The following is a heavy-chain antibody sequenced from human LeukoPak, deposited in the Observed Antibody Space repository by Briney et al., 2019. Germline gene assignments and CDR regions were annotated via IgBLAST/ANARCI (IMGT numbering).Heavy chain of an antibody. J-gene: IGHJ3*01. CDR1: GFTFSTFS. Sequence: GGSLRLSCAASGFTFSTFSMNWVRQTPGKGLEWVSAISGNGSDIYYADSAKGRFTISRDNPKRSLYLQMNSLRAEDTAVYYCARRTFPNDAFDVWGQGTVVTVSS. V-gene: IGHV3-21*01. CDR3: ARRTFPNDAFDV. CDR2: ISGNGSDI. D-gene: IGHD1-7*01.